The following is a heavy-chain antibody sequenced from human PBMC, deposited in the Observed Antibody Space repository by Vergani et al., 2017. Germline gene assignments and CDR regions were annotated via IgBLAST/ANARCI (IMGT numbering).Heavy chain of an antibody. J-gene: IGHJ2*01. D-gene: IGHD3/OR15-3a*01. V-gene: IGHV1-2*04. CDR1: GYTFTGYY. CDR3: ARYLGLVYFDL. Sequence: QVQLVQSGAEVKKPGASVKVSCKASGYTFTGYYMHWVRQAPGQGLEWMGGINPKSGGTNYAQKFQGWVTMTRDKSISTAYMELSRLRSDDTAVYYCARYLGLVYFDLWGRGTLVTVSS. CDR2: INPKSGGT.